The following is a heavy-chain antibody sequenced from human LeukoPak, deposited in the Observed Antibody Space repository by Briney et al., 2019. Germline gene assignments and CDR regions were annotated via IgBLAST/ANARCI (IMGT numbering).Heavy chain of an antibody. V-gene: IGHV3-30-3*01. Sequence: GGSLRLSCAASGFTFSSYAMHWVRQAPGKGLEWVAVISYDGSNKYYADSVKGRFTISRDNSKNTLYLQMNSLRAEDTAVYYCARVGGSYYDSSGSLYGMDVWGQGTTVTVSS. CDR3: ARVGGSYYDSSGSLYGMDV. D-gene: IGHD3-22*01. J-gene: IGHJ6*02. CDR2: ISYDGSNK. CDR1: GFTFSSYA.